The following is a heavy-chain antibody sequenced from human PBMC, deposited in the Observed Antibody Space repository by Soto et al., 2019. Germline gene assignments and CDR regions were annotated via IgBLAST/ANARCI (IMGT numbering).Heavy chain of an antibody. V-gene: IGHV1-69*13. CDR3: AHICTSVTTFYYYGMDF. Sequence: SVKVSCKASGGTFSSYAISWVRQAPGQGLEWMGGIIPIFGTANYAQKFQGRVTITADESTSTAYMELSSLRSEDTAVYYCAHICTSVTTFYYYGMDFWGKGTTVTVSS. D-gene: IGHD4-17*01. CDR2: IIPIFGTA. J-gene: IGHJ6*04. CDR1: GGTFSSYA.